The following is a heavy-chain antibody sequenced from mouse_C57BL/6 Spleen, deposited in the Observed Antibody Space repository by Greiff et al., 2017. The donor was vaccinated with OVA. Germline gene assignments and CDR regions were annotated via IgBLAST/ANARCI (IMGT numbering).Heavy chain of an antibody. D-gene: IGHD1-1*01. V-gene: IGHV5-4*01. CDR3: ARNSDYYGSSDWYFDV. Sequence: EVQRVESGGGLVKPGGSLKLSCAASGFTFSSYAMSWVRQTPEKRLEWVATISDGGSYTYYPDNVKGRFTISRDNAKNNLYLQMSHLKSEDTAMYYCARNSDYYGSSDWYFDVWGTGTTVTVSS. J-gene: IGHJ1*03. CDR1: GFTFSSYA. CDR2: ISDGGSYT.